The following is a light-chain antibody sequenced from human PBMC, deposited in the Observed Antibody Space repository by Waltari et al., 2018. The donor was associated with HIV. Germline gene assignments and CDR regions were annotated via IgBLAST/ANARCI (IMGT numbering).Light chain of an antibody. J-gene: IGKJ2*01. V-gene: IGKV1-8*01. Sequence: AIRMTQSPSSFSASTGDRVTITCRASQGISNSLAWYQQKPGKAPKILISAASTLESGVPSRVSGSGSGTDFTLTISCLKSEDFATYYCQQYHTYPYTFGQGTKLEIK. CDR1: QGISNS. CDR2: AAS. CDR3: QQYHTYPYT.